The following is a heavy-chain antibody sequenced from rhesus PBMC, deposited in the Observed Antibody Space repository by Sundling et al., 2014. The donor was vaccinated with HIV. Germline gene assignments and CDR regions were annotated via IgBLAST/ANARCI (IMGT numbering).Heavy chain of an antibody. CDR1: GFSLTTSGMG. CDR2: IYWDDDK. CDR3: GRLGYCSSTICYPIFDY. D-gene: IGHD2-2*01. J-gene: IGHJ4*01. Sequence: QVTLKESGPALVKPTQTLTLTCTFSGFSLTTSGMGVGWIRQPPRKALEWLASIYWDDDKYYSTSLKSRLTISKDTSKNQVVLTMTNMDPVDTATYYCGRLGYCSSTICYPIFDYWGQGVLVTVSS. V-gene: IGHV2S1*01.